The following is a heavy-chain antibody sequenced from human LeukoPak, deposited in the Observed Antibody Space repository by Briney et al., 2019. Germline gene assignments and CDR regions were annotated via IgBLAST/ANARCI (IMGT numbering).Heavy chain of an antibody. V-gene: IGHV4-59*12. CDR1: GGSISSYY. Sequence: SETLSLTCTVSGGSISSYYWSWIRQPPGKGLEWIGYIYYSGSTNYNPSLKSRVTISVDTSKNQFSLKLSSVTAADTAVYYCARVDGSGSYYTDYWGQGTLVTVSS. CDR3: ARVDGSGSYYTDY. J-gene: IGHJ4*02. D-gene: IGHD3-10*01. CDR2: IYYSGST.